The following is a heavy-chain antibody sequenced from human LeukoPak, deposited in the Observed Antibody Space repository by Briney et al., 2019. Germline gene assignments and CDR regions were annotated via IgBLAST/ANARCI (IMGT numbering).Heavy chain of an antibody. CDR3: ARQGQRMTFDY. Sequence: GESLKISSKRSGYTFTSYWIGGGRQMPEKSLRCMEISYPGDSDTRYSPSSQGQVTISADKSISTAYLQWSSLKASDTAMYYCARQGQRMTFDYWGQGTLVTVSS. D-gene: IGHD6-25*01. CDR1: GYTFTSYW. V-gene: IGHV5-51*01. J-gene: IGHJ4*02. CDR2: SYPGDSDT.